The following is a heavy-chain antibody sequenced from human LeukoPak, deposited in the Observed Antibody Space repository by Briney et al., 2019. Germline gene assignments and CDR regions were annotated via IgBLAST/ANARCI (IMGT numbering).Heavy chain of an antibody. J-gene: IGHJ6*02. Sequence: SETLSLTCTVSGGSISSGDYYWSWIRQPPGKGLEWIGYIYYSGSTYYNPSLKSRVTISVDTSKNQFSLKLSSVTAADTAVYYCARDRYGSGSYYNSRWGSNGMDVWGQGTTVTVSS. CDR2: IYYSGST. D-gene: IGHD3-10*01. CDR3: ARDRYGSGSYYNSRWGSNGMDV. V-gene: IGHV4-30-4*01. CDR1: GGSISSGDYY.